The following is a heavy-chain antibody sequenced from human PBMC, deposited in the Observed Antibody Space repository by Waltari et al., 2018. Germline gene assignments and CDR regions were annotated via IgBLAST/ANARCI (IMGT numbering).Heavy chain of an antibody. CDR3: ARDRGRGLYLDS. D-gene: IGHD2-15*01. CDR2: IHRSGKT. Sequence: QVQLQESGPGLVKPSGTLSLTCAVSGDSMTGNFWWSWVRQTPENGLEWIGQIHRSGKTNYNPSLESRVTVSMDTSNSQLSLRVTSATAADTAVYFCARDRGRGLYLDSWGQGTRVTVSP. CDR1: GDSMTGNFW. V-gene: IGHV4-4*02. J-gene: IGHJ4*02.